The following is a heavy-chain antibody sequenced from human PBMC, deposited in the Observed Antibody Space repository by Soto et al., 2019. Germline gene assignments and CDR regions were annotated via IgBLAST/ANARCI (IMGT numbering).Heavy chain of an antibody. V-gene: IGHV3-7*01. D-gene: IGHD3-3*01. J-gene: IGHJ4*02. Sequence: GGSLRLSCAASGFTFSSYWMSWVRQAPGKGLEWVANIKQDGSEKYYVDSVKGRFTISRDNAKNSLYLKMNSLRAEDTAVYYCARRGDFWSGYSVYYFDYWGQGTLVTVSS. CDR3: ARRGDFWSGYSVYYFDY. CDR2: IKQDGSEK. CDR1: GFTFSSYW.